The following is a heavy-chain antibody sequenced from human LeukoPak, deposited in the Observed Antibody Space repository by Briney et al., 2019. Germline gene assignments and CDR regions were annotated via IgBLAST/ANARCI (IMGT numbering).Heavy chain of an antibody. V-gene: IGHV4-59*01. CDR2: IYYTGST. CDR3: AGDSSSWHGDAFDT. D-gene: IGHD6-13*01. J-gene: IGHJ3*02. CDR1: GGSINSYF. Sequence: SETLSLTCTVSGGSINSYFWSWIRQPPGKGLEWIGYIYYTGSTNYNPSLKSRVTISVDTSKNQFSLKLSSVTAADTAVYYCAGDSSSWHGDAFDTWGQGTMVTVSS.